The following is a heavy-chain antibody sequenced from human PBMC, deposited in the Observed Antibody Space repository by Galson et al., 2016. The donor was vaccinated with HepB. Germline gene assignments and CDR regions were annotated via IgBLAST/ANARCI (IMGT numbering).Heavy chain of an antibody. CDR2: MSNSGGT. Sequence: SETLSLTCTVSGDSVSSGNYHWSWIRQPPGKGLEWIGQMSNSGGTNYNPSLNSRVTMSVDTSNNQFSLKLSDVSTADTDVYYCATYRGGEGGRGDWGQGTLVTVSS. J-gene: IGHJ4*02. CDR1: GDSVSSGNYH. D-gene: IGHD2-21*01. V-gene: IGHV4-61*01. CDR3: ATYRGGEGGRGD.